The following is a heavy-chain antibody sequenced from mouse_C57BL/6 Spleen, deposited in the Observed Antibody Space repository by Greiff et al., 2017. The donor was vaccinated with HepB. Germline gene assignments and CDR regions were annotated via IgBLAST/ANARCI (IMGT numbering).Heavy chain of an antibody. Sequence: EVMLVESGGGLVQSGRSLRLSCATSGFTFSDFYMEWVRQAPGKGLEWIAASRNKANDYTTEYSASVKGRFIVSRDTSQSILYLQMNALRAEDTAIYYCARANWDGSFAYWGQGTLVTVSA. CDR1: GFTFSDFY. CDR2: SRNKANDYTT. V-gene: IGHV7-1*01. D-gene: IGHD4-1*01. J-gene: IGHJ3*01. CDR3: ARANWDGSFAY.